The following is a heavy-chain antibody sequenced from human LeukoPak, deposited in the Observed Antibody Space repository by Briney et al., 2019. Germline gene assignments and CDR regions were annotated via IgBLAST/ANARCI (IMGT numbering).Heavy chain of an antibody. V-gene: IGHV1-69*05. CDR3: ARNPSYSSGWYCFDY. CDR1: GGTFSSYA. J-gene: IGHJ4*02. CDR2: IIPIFGTA. D-gene: IGHD6-19*01. Sequence: GSSVKVSCKASGGTFSSYAISWVRQAPGQGLEWMGRIIPIFGTANYAQKFQGRVTITTDESTSTAYMELSSLRSEDTAVYYCARNPSYSSGWYCFDYWGQGTLVTVSS.